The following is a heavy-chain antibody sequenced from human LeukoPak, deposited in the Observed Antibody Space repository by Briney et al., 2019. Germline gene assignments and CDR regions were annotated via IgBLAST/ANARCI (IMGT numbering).Heavy chain of an antibody. CDR1: GYTLTELS. Sequence: ASVKVSCKVSGYTLTELSMHWVRQAPGKGLEWMGGFGPENSETIYAQKFQGRVTMTEDTSTDTAYMELSGLRSEDTAMYYCATVKYDFWSGYSHNDYWGQGTLVTVSS. CDR3: ATVKYDFWSGYSHNDY. D-gene: IGHD3-3*01. CDR2: FGPENSET. J-gene: IGHJ4*02. V-gene: IGHV1-24*01.